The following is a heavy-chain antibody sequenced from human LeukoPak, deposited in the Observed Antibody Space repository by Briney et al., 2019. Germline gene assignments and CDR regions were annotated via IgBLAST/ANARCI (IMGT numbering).Heavy chain of an antibody. CDR3: ARDREYDFWSGYYTYYYYGMDV. J-gene: IGHJ6*02. D-gene: IGHD3-3*01. V-gene: IGHV1-69*13. Sequence: ASVKVSCKASGYTFTSYASSWVRQAPGQGLEWMGGIIPIFGTANYAQKFQGRVTITADESTSTAYMELSSLRSEDTAVYYCARDREYDFWSGYYTYYYYGMDVWGQGTTVTVSS. CDR2: IIPIFGTA. CDR1: GYTFTSYA.